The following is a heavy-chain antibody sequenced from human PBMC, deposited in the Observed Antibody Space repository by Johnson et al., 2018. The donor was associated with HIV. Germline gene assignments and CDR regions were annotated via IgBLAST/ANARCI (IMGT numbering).Heavy chain of an antibody. CDR2: ISYDGSNK. V-gene: IGHV3-30*04. Sequence: QVQLVESGGGVVQPGRSLRLSCVASGFTFSSYAMHWVRQAPGKGLEWVAVISYDGSNKDYADSVKGRFSISRDNSKNTLYLQMISLRAEDTAVYYCTRGGWKVVTSIFAFDIWGQGTMVAVSS. CDR3: TRGGWKVVTSIFAFDI. J-gene: IGHJ3*02. D-gene: IGHD2-21*02. CDR1: GFTFSSYA.